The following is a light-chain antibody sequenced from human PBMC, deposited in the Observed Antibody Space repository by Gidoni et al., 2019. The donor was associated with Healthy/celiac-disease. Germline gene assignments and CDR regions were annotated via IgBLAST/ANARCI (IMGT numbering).Light chain of an antibody. J-gene: IGKJ3*01. Sequence: DTQMTQSPSSLSASVGDRVTLTCRASQSISSHLNWYQQKPGKAPKLLIYAASSLQSGIPARFSGSGSGTDFTLTISSLQPEDFATYYCQQSYSTPLFTFGPGTKVDIK. CDR3: QQSYSTPLFT. CDR2: AAS. V-gene: IGKV1-39*01. CDR1: QSISSH.